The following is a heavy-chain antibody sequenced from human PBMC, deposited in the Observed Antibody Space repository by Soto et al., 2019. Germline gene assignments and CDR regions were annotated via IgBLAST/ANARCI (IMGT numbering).Heavy chain of an antibody. D-gene: IGHD3-10*01. CDR3: SRDVFYYYGIDV. Sequence: GGYLRRWCAAFGGAFSKYWRQWVRQAQGKGLEWVAVIWKDGSKKYYADSVKGRFTISRDNSKNTLYLQMNSLRAEDRAVYDCSRDVFYYYGIDVQGQGTTVTVS. J-gene: IGHJ6*02. CDR2: IWKDGSKK. V-gene: IGHV3-33*01. CDR1: GGAFSKYW.